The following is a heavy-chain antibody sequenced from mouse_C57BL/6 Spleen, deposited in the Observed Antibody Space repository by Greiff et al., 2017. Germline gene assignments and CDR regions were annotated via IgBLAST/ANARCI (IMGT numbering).Heavy chain of an antibody. CDR1: GYAFTNYL. CDR3: ARNYGNPYYFDY. Sequence: QVQLKQSGAELVRPGTSVKVSCKASGYAFTNYLIEWVKQRPGQGLEWIGVINPGSGGTNYNEKFKGKATLTADKSSSTAYMQLSSLTSEDSAVYFCARNYGNPYYFDYWGQGTTLTVSS. D-gene: IGHD2-1*01. CDR2: INPGSGGT. J-gene: IGHJ2*01. V-gene: IGHV1-54*01.